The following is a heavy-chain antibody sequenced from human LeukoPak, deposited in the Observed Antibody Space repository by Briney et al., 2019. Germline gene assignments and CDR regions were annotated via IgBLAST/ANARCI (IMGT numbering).Heavy chain of an antibody. CDR3: ARVCLVGSYCFDY. D-gene: IGHD3-9*01. V-gene: IGHV1-46*01. J-gene: IGHJ4*02. Sequence: ASVKVSCKASGYTFTSYGISWVRQAPGQGLEWMGIINPSGGSTSYAQKFQGRVTMTRDMSTSTVYMELSSLRSEDTAVYYCARVCLVGSYCFDYWGQGTLVTVSS. CDR2: INPSGGST. CDR1: GYTFTSYG.